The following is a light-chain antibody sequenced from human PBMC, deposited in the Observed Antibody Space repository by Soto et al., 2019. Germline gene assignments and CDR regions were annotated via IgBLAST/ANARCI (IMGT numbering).Light chain of an antibody. CDR1: QDISKY. V-gene: IGKV1-33*01. Sequence: DIQMTQSPSSLSASVGDRVTITCQASQDISKYLNWYQQKPGKAPQLLIYDAFNLETGVPSRFSGSGSGTDFTFTISSLQPEDIATYYCQQYYSYPFTFGPGTKVDIK. CDR2: DAF. CDR3: QQYYSYPFT. J-gene: IGKJ3*01.